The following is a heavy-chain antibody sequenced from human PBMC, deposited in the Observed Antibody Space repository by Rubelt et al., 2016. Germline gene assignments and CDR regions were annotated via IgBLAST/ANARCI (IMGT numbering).Heavy chain of an antibody. CDR1: GFTFSSYG. CDR2: ISNAGGTT. J-gene: IGHJ4*02. CDR3: ARKIPGDSSHLAFDS. D-gene: IGHD6-13*01. Sequence: EVQLVESGGDLVQPGGSLRLSCAASGFTFSSYGMHWVRQAPGKGLEWVSAISNAGGTTYYADSVKGRFTVSRDNSKSTLYLHMNTLRAEDTAIYYCARKIPGDSSHLAFDSWGQGTLVTVSS. V-gene: IGHV3-23*04.